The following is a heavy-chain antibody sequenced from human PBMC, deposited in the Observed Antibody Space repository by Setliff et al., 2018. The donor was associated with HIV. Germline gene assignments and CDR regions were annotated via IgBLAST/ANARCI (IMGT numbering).Heavy chain of an antibody. CDR2: VSPSFATA. Sequence: ASVQVSCKASGGTFQNLAISWVRQAPGQGLEWMGGVSPSFATANYAQKFQGRITITADELPSTVNMALNTLKSEESAGYYCANPHHGAAFDVWGQGTAVTVSS. D-gene: IGHD3-10*01. J-gene: IGHJ3*01. CDR1: GGTFQNLA. CDR3: ANPHHGAAFDV. V-gene: IGHV1-69*13.